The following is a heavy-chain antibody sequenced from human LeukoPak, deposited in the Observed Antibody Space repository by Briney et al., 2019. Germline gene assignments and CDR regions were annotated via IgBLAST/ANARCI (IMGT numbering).Heavy chain of an antibody. CDR1: GGSISSSSYY. D-gene: IGHD6-19*01. Sequence: SETLSLTCTVSGGSISSSSYYWGWIRQPPGKGLEWIGSIYYSGSTYYNPSLKSRVTISVDTSKNQFSLKLSSATAADTAVYYCASTGYSSGWYYYWGQGTLVTVSS. J-gene: IGHJ4*02. CDR3: ASTGYSSGWYYY. V-gene: IGHV4-39*07. CDR2: IYYSGST.